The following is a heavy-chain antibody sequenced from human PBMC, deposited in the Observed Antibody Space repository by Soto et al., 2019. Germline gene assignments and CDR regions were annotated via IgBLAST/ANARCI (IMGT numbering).Heavy chain of an antibody. V-gene: IGHV1-69*06. CDR1: GGTFSSYA. CDR2: IIPIFGTA. D-gene: IGHD2-15*01. Sequence: GASVKVSCKASGGTFSSYAISWVRQAPGQGLEWMGGIIPIFGTANYAQKFQGRVTITADKSTSTAYMELSSLRSEDTAVYYCARVRDCSGGSCLVFDPWGQGTLVTVSA. CDR3: ARVRDCSGGSCLVFDP. J-gene: IGHJ5*02.